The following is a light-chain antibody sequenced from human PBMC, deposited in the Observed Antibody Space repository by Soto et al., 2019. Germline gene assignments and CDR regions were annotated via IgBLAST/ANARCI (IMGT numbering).Light chain of an antibody. CDR2: DVT. CDR1: SSDVGAFNY. J-gene: IGLJ1*01. Sequence: QSALTQPASVFGSPGQSISISCIGTSSDVGAFNYVSWYQHHPGKAPQLIIYDVTSRPSGVSNRFSASKSGNTASLTISGLQAEDEADYYCSSYTTRNTEVFGTGTKVTVL. CDR3: SSYTTRNTEV. V-gene: IGLV2-14*03.